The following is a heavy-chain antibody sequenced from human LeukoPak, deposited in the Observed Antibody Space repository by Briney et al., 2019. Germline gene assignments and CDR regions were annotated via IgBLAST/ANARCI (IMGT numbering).Heavy chain of an antibody. V-gene: IGHV4-61*08. Sequence: SQTLSLTCTVSGGSISSGGYHWSWIRQPPGKRLEWIGYVYDSGSTNYNPSLKSRVTISVDTSKNQFSLKLDPVIAADTAVYYCARLSRFGSGSYHEWFDPWGQGTLVTVSS. D-gene: IGHD3-10*01. CDR2: VYDSGST. J-gene: IGHJ5*02. CDR3: ARLSRFGSGSYHEWFDP. CDR1: GGSISSGGYH.